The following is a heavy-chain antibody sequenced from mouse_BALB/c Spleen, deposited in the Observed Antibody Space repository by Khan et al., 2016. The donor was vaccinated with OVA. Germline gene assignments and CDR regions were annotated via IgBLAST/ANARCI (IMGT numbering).Heavy chain of an antibody. J-gene: IGHJ2*01. CDR3: ARTARIKY. CDR1: GYSITSGYG. D-gene: IGHD1-2*01. CDR2: ISYSGST. Sequence: EVQLVESGPGLVKPSQSLSLTCTVTGYSITSGYGWNWIRQFPGNKLEWMGYISYSGSTNYNPSLKSRISITRETSKNQFFLQLNSVTTEDTATYYCARTARIKYWGQGTTLTGPS. V-gene: IGHV3-2*02.